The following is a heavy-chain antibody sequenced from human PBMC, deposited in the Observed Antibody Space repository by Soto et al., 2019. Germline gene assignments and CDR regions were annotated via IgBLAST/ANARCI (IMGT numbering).Heavy chain of an antibody. CDR1: GFTFSNFW. Sequence: EVRLVESGGGLVQPGGSLRLSCTTSGFTFSNFWMNWVRQAPGKGLEWAANIRQDGSEKNYVDSVKGRFTISRDNAKNSVYLQMNSLRGEDTAVYYCARDRAMDDYWGQGTLVTVSP. V-gene: IGHV3-7*03. CDR3: ARDRAMDDY. D-gene: IGHD5-18*01. J-gene: IGHJ4*02. CDR2: IRQDGSEK.